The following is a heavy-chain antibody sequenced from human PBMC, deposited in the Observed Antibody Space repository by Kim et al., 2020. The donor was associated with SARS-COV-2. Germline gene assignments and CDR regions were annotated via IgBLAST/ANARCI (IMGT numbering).Heavy chain of an antibody. CDR1: GGSISSYY. Sequence: SETLSLTCTVSGGSISSYYWSWIRQPPGKGLEWIGYIYYSGSTNYNPSLKSRVTISVDTSKNQFSLKLSSVTAADTAVYYCASWSGSGSYYHDAFDIWGQGTMVTVSS. D-gene: IGHD3-10*01. CDR2: IYYSGST. V-gene: IGHV4-59*01. CDR3: ASWSGSGSYYHDAFDI. J-gene: IGHJ3*02.